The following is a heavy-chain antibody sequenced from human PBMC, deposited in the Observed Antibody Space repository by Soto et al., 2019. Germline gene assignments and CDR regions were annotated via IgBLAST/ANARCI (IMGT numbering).Heavy chain of an antibody. CDR1: GGSFSGYY. V-gene: IGHV4-34*01. Sequence: PSETLSLTCAVYGGSFSGYYWSWIRQPPGKGLEWIGEINHSGSTNYNPSLKSRVTISVDTSKNQFSLKLSSVTAADTAVYYCARLPRARGPYRGDIDYWGQGTLVTAPQ. CDR2: INHSGST. CDR3: ARLPRARGPYRGDIDY. D-gene: IGHD3-10*01. J-gene: IGHJ4*02.